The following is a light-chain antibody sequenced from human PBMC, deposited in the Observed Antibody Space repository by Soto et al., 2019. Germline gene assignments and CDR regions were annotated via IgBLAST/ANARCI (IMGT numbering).Light chain of an antibody. Sequence: DIQMTQSPSTLSASVGDRVTTTCRASQNVNDWLAWYQQKSGKAPKALIYMVSNVESGVPSRFSGSGSGTEFTLTISSLQPDDLATYYCQQYNTYSWTFGQGTKVDI. CDR3: QQYNTYSWT. CDR1: QNVNDW. J-gene: IGKJ1*01. V-gene: IGKV1-5*03. CDR2: MVS.